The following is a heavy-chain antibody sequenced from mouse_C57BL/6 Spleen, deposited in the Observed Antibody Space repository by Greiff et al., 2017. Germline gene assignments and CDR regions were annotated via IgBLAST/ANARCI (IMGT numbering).Heavy chain of an antibody. Sequence: VQLQQPGAELVMPGASVKLSCKASGYTFTSYWMHWVKQRPGQGLEWIGEIDPSDSYTNYNQKFKGKSTLTVDKSSSTAYMQLSSLTSEDSAVYYCARWDGYLFDYWGQGTTLTVSS. CDR2: IDPSDSYT. J-gene: IGHJ2*01. CDR1: GYTFTSYW. D-gene: IGHD2-3*01. V-gene: IGHV1-69*01. CDR3: ARWDGYLFDY.